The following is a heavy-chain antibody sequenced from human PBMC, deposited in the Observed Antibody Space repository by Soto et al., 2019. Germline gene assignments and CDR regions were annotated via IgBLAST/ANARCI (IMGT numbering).Heavy chain of an antibody. Sequence: GGSLRLSCEGSGFTFNPYNMNWVRQAPGKGLEWVASISTSSSYIYYAASVEGRFTVSRDNAKNSLYLQMSDLRDGDTAVYYCARGLERANIKNWFDSWGQGTQGTVSS. V-gene: IGHV3-21*01. CDR1: GFTFNPYN. D-gene: IGHD1-1*01. J-gene: IGHJ5*01. CDR3: ARGLERANIKNWFDS. CDR2: ISTSSSYI.